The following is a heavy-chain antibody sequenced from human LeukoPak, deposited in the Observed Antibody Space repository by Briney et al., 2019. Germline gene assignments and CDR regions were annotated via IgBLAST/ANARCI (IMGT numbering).Heavy chain of an antibody. Sequence: GGSLRLSCEASGFTFSSYWMSWVRQAPGKGLEWVANIKQDGSDKYYVDSVKGRFTISRDNAKNSLYLQMNSLRAEDTAVYYCARDLDYWGQGTLVTVSS. J-gene: IGHJ4*02. CDR3: ARDLDY. CDR2: IKQDGSDK. CDR1: GFTFSSYW. V-gene: IGHV3-7*01.